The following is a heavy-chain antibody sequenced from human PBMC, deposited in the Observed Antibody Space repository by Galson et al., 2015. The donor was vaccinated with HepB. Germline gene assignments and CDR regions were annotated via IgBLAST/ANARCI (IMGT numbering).Heavy chain of an antibody. CDR3: ARLGYCSSTSCYTGAFDI. Sequence: CKASGYTFTGYYMHWVRQAPGQGLEWMGWINPNSGGTNYAQKFQGRVTMTRDTYISTAYMELSRLRSDDTAVYYCARLGYCSSTSCYTGAFDIWGQGTMVTVSS. V-gene: IGHV1-2*02. CDR2: INPNSGGT. CDR1: GYTFTGYY. D-gene: IGHD2-2*02. J-gene: IGHJ3*02.